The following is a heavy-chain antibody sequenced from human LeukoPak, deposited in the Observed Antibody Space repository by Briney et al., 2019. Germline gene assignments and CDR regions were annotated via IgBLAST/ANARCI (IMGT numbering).Heavy chain of an antibody. CDR1: GFTFSSYA. D-gene: IGHD2-15*01. CDR3: AKDEWDCSGGSCYSAY. Sequence: TGGSLRLSCAASGFTFSSYAMSWVRQAPGKGLEWVSAISGSGGSTYYADSVKGRFTISRDNSKNMLYLQMNSLRAEDTAVYYCAKDEWDCSGGSCYSAYWGQGTLVTVSS. J-gene: IGHJ4*02. CDR2: ISGSGGST. V-gene: IGHV3-23*01.